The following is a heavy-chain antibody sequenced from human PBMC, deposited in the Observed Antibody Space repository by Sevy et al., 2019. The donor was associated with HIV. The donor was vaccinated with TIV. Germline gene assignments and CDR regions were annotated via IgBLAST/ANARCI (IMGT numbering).Heavy chain of an antibody. V-gene: IGHV1-24*01. Sequence: ASVKVSCKVSGYSVSDLSIHWVRQAPGKGLEWMGGYDPEDGETIYAQKFQGRVTMTEDTSTDTAYMGLGSLRSEDTAVYYCATSPDYYDSSRDAFDIWGQGTMVTVSS. CDR1: GYSVSDLS. J-gene: IGHJ3*02. CDR3: ATSPDYYDSSRDAFDI. CDR2: YDPEDGET. D-gene: IGHD3-22*01.